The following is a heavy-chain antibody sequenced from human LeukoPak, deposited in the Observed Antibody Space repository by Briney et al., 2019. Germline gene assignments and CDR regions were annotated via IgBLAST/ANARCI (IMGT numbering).Heavy chain of an antibody. CDR3: ARDSHCSSASCSNLFDY. CDR2: IWYDGNNK. V-gene: IGHV3-33*01. Sequence: GGSLRLSCAASGFTFSSHGMHWVRQAPGKGLEWVAVIWYDGNNKYYGDSVKGRFTISRDNSKNTLYLQMNSLRAEDTAVYFCARDSHCSSASCSNLFDYWGQGTLVTVSS. CDR1: GFTFSSHG. D-gene: IGHD2-2*01. J-gene: IGHJ4*02.